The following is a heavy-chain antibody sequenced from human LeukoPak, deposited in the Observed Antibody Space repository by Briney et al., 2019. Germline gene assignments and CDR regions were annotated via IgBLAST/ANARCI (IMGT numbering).Heavy chain of an antibody. Sequence: SETLSLTCAVYGGSVRDNYWSWIRQPPGKGLEWIGEIHHSGSTKYNPSLKSRVTISLDTSKNQFSLKLNSMTAADTAVYYYAGRVSAAAGGRWGQGTLVTVSS. J-gene: IGHJ4*02. CDR3: AGRVSAAAGGR. CDR1: GGSVRDNY. CDR2: IHHSGST. D-gene: IGHD6-13*01. V-gene: IGHV4-34*01.